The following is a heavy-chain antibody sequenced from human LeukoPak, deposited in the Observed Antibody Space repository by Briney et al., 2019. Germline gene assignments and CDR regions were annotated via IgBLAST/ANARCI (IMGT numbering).Heavy chain of an antibody. D-gene: IGHD5-24*01. J-gene: IGHJ4*02. CDR3: ARGNGGYNYFVLPFDY. Sequence: SVKVSCKASGGTFSSYAISWVRRAPGQGLEWMGEIIPIFGTTNYAQKFQGRVTITTDESTSTADMELSSLRSGDTAVYYCARGNGGYNYFVLPFDYWGQGTLVTVSS. CDR1: GGTFSSYA. CDR2: IIPIFGTT. V-gene: IGHV1-69*05.